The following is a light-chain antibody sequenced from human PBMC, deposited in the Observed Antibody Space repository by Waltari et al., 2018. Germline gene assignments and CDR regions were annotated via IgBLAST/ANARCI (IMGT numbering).Light chain of an antibody. Sequence: EIVLTQAPGTLSLSPGDRAIISCRASQSVTSSLAWYQHKPGQAPRLLIYGAFSRATGLPDRFGGSGSGTDFILTISRVEPEDFAIYYCQQYGTSPLSFGGGTKVEMK. CDR3: QQYGTSPLS. CDR2: GAF. V-gene: IGKV3-20*01. J-gene: IGKJ4*01. CDR1: QSVTSS.